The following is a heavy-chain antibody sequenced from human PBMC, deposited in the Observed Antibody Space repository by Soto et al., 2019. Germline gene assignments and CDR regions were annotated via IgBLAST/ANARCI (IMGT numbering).Heavy chain of an antibody. D-gene: IGHD3-9*01. V-gene: IGHV3-23*01. CDR1: GFSFRNYA. CDR3: ANGRATYGLLTHDY. CDR2: LTGSSSNT. Sequence: VGSLRLSCAASGFSFRNYAMSWVRQAPGKGLEWISTLTGSSSNTYYADSVKGRFAISRDNSRNTLYLQMHSLTAEDTAVYYCANGRATYGLLTHDYWGQGTLVTVSS. J-gene: IGHJ4*02.